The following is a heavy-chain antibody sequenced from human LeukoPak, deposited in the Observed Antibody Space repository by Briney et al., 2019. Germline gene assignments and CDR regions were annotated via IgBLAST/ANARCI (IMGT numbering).Heavy chain of an antibody. CDR3: ARVRSYYSAFDI. D-gene: IGHD1-26*01. J-gene: IGHJ3*02. CDR1: GGSISSGSYY. CDR2: IYTSGST. V-gene: IGHV4-61*02. Sequence: PSQTLSLTCTVSGGSISSGSYYWSWIRQPAGKGLEWIGRIYTSGSTNYNPSLKSRVTISVDTSKNQFSLKLSSVTAADTAVYYCARVRSYYSAFDIWGQGTMVTVSS.